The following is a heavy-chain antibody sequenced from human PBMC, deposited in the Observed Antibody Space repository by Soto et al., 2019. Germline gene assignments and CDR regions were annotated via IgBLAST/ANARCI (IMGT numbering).Heavy chain of an antibody. CDR1: GFTFIGSA. J-gene: IGHJ4*02. D-gene: IGHD5-12*01. Sequence: GRSLRLSCAASGFTFIGSAIHWVRQASGKGLEWVGRIRSKAYGGTTEYAAPVKGRFTISRDDEKNTLYLHMNSLKTEDRGVYYCTTDLSGFFYWGQGTLVTVSS. V-gene: IGHV3-15*01. CDR3: TTDLSGFFY. CDR2: IRSKAYGGTT.